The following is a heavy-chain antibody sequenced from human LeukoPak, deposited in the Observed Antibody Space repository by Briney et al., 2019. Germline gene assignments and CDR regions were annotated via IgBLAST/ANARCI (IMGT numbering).Heavy chain of an antibody. CDR1: GYTFTGYY. J-gene: IGHJ5*02. D-gene: IGHD3-22*01. V-gene: IGHV1-2*06. CDR3: ARADYDSSGYHTNWFDP. CDR2: INPNSGGT. Sequence: ASAKVSCKASGYTFTGYYMHWVRQAPGQGLEWMGRINPNSGGTNYAQKFQGRVTMTRDTSISTAYMELSRLRSDDTAVYYCARADYDSSGYHTNWFDPWGQGTLVTVSS.